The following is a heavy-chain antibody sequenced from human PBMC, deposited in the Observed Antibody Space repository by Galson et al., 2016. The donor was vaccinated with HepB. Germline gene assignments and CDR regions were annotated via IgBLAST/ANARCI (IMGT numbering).Heavy chain of an antibody. J-gene: IGHJ5*02. D-gene: IGHD1-26*01. CDR2: ITWSSRSM. Sequence: SLRLSCAASGFTFDDYAMHWVRQAPGKGLEWVSGITWSSRSMDYADSVKGRLTIPRDNAQNSLYLEMNSLRIEDTALYYCAKDMISSGSFYGFDLWGQGTLVTVAS. CDR3: AKDMISSGSFYGFDL. CDR1: GFTFDDYA. V-gene: IGHV3-9*01.